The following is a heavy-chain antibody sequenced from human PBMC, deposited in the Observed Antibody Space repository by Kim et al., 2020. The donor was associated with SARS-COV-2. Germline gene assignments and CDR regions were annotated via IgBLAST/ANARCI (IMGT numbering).Heavy chain of an antibody. J-gene: IGHJ4*02. V-gene: IGHV1-69*13. CDR1: GGTFSSYA. CDR2: IIPIFGTA. CDR3: ARSPGDAEKPSRDYYDSSGPYYFDY. D-gene: IGHD3-22*01. Sequence: SVKVSCKASGGTFSSYAISWVRQAPGQGLEWMGGIIPIFGTANYAQKFQGRVTITADESTSTAYMELSSLRSEDTAVYYCARSPGDAEKPSRDYYDSSGPYYFDYWGQGTLVTVSS.